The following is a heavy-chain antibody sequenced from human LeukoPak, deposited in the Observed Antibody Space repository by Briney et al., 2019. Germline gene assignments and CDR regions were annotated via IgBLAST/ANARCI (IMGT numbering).Heavy chain of an antibody. J-gene: IGHJ4*02. D-gene: IGHD1-26*01. V-gene: IGHV4-59*01. Sequence: SETLSLTCAVYGGSFSSYYWSWIRQPPGKGLEWIGYIYYSGSTNYNPSLKSRVTISVDTSKNQFSLKLSSVTAADTAVCCCAREDDELGAPDYWGQGTLVTVSS. CDR1: GGSFSSYY. CDR3: AREDDELGAPDY. CDR2: IYYSGST.